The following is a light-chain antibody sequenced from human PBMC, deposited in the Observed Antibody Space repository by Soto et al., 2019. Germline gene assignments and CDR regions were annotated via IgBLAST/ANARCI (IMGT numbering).Light chain of an antibody. J-gene: IGLJ2*01. CDR1: SSNIGTNY. CDR2: RND. V-gene: IGLV1-47*01. Sequence: QLVLTQPPSASATPGQRVTISCSGSSSNIGTNYVYWYQHLTGTAPKLLIYRNDQRPSGVPDRFSGSMSGTAASLAIGGLRSEDEADYYCAAWDDSLSGVVFGGGTQLTVL. CDR3: AAWDDSLSGVV.